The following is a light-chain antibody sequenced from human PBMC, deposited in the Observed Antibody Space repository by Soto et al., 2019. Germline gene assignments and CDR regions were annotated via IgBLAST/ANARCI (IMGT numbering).Light chain of an antibody. CDR1: SSDVGGYDF. CDR2: DVN. V-gene: IGLV2-14*03. CDR3: SSYSTRNSEV. Sequence: QSVLTKPASGSGSPGQSVPISSNENSSDVGGYDFVTWYQHHPGKAPKLVIFDVNNRPSGDSNRFSGSKSGNTASLTLSFLQAEDEAEYYCSSYSTRNSEVFVTGTKVTVL. J-gene: IGLJ1*01.